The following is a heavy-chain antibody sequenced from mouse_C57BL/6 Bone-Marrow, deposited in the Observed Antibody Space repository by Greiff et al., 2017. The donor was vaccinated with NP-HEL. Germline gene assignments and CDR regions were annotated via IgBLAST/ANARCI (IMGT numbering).Heavy chain of an antibody. V-gene: IGHV5-17*01. J-gene: IGHJ4*01. CDR1: GFTFSDYG. Sequence: EVHLVESGGGLVKPGGSPKLSCAASGFTFSDYGMHWVRQAPEKGLEWVAYISSGSSTIYYADTVKGRFTISRDNATNTLFLQMTSLRSEDTAMYYCARRYDYRPAMDYWGQGTSVTVSS. CDR2: ISSGSSTI. CDR3: ARRYDYRPAMDY. D-gene: IGHD2-4*01.